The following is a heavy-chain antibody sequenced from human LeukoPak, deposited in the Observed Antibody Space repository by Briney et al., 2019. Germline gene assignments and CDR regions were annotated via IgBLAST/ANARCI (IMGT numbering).Heavy chain of an antibody. CDR2: IYYSGST. J-gene: IGHJ5*02. Sequence: PSETLSLTCTVSGGSISSYYWGWIRQPPGKGLEWIGYIYYSGSTNYNPSLKSRVTISVDTSKNQFSLKLSSVTAADTAVYYCARSVVVSGFGFDPWGQGTLVTVSS. D-gene: IGHD3-9*01. CDR3: ARSVVVSGFGFDP. CDR1: GGSISSYY. V-gene: IGHV4-59*01.